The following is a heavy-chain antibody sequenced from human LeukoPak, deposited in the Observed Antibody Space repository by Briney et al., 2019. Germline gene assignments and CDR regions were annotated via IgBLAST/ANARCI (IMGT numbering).Heavy chain of an antibody. J-gene: IGHJ4*02. CDR2: IYYSGST. Sequence: PSETLSLTCTVSGGSISNYYWSWIRQPPGKGLEWIGYIYYSGSTNYNHSLKSRVTISVDTSKNQFSLKVRSVTAADTAVYFCARHGSGYDLFFDYWGQGTLVTVSS. CDR3: ARHGSGYDLFFDY. V-gene: IGHV4-59*08. CDR1: GGSISNYY. D-gene: IGHD5-12*01.